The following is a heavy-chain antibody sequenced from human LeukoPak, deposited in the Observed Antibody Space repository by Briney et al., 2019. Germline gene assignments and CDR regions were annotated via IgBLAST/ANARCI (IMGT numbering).Heavy chain of an antibody. CDR1: GGTFSSYA. Sequence: SVKVSCKASGGTFSSYAISWVRQAPGQGLEWMGRIIPILGIANYAQKFQGRVTITADKSTSTAYIELSSLRSEDTAVYYCASFWIVGATYPGSHRGMDVWGQGTTVTVSS. J-gene: IGHJ6*02. V-gene: IGHV1-69*04. D-gene: IGHD1-26*01. CDR3: ASFWIVGATYPGSHRGMDV. CDR2: IIPILGIA.